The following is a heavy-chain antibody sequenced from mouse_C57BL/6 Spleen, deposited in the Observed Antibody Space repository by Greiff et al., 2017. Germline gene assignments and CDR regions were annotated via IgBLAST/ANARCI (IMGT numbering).Heavy chain of an antibody. D-gene: IGHD2-1*01. V-gene: IGHV1-55*01. CDR1: GYTFTSYC. Sequence: QVQLQQPGAELVKPGASVKMSCTASGYTFTSYCITWVKQRPGQGLEWIGDIYPGSGSTNYNEKFKSKATLTVDTSSSTAYMQLSSLTSEDSAVYDCSREGNGNYYFDYWGQGTTLTVSS. J-gene: IGHJ2*01. CDR2: IYPGSGST. CDR3: SREGNGNYYFDY.